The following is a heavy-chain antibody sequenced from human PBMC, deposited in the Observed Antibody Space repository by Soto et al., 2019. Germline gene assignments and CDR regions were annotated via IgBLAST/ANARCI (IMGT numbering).Heavy chain of an antibody. D-gene: IGHD3-9*01. Sequence: EVQLVESGGTLVQPGGSLRLSCAASGFTFSSYSMNWVRQAPGKRPEWVSSISSSSSYIYYADSVNGRFTISRDNAKNSLYLQSNSLRAEDTAVYYCARDGRSFDWLHLIYDAFDIRCQGTMVTVFS. J-gene: IGHJ3*02. CDR1: GFTFSSYS. CDR3: ARDGRSFDWLHLIYDAFDI. V-gene: IGHV3-21*01. CDR2: ISSSSSYI.